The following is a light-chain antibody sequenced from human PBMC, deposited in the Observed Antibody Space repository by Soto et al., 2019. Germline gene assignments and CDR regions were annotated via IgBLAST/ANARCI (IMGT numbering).Light chain of an antibody. CDR1: SSDVGGYNY. CDR3: SSYTGSSTPGV. J-gene: IGLJ2*01. Sequence: QSALTQPASVSGSPGQSITISCTGTSSDVGGYNYVSWYQQHPGKAPKLMIYEVSNRPSGVSNRFSGSKSGNTASLTISGLQAEDEADYYCSSYTGSSTPGVFGGGTQLTVL. CDR2: EVS. V-gene: IGLV2-14*01.